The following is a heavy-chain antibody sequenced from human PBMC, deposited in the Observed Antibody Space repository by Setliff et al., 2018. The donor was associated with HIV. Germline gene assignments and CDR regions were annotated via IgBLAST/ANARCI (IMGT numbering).Heavy chain of an antibody. CDR1: GYAFITYA. CDR3: AREMGFSTIDS. CDR2: INAGTGDI. V-gene: IGHV1-3*01. D-gene: IGHD1-1*01. J-gene: IGHJ4*02. Sequence: ASVKVSCKASGYAFITYAIHWVRQAPGQRLEWLGWINAGTGDIDYSQKFQGRVTITRDRSANTAYMELRSLRSDDTALYYCAREMGFSTIDSWGQGTLVTVSS.